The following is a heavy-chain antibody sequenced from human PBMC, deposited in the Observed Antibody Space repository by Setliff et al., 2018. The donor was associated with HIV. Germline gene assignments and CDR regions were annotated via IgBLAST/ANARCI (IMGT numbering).Heavy chain of an antibody. V-gene: IGHV4-38-2*02. J-gene: IGHJ4*02. CDR3: AGEYCDILTGYYNRRSYYFDY. CDR2: IYYSGST. D-gene: IGHD3-9*01. CDR1: GFSVSSGYY. Sequence: PSETLSLTCAVSGFSVSSGYYWGWIRHSPGQGLEWIGSIYYSGSTYYNPSLKSRVTISVDTSKNQLSLKLSSVTAADEAVYYCAGEYCDILTGYYNRRSYYFDYWGQGTLVTVSS.